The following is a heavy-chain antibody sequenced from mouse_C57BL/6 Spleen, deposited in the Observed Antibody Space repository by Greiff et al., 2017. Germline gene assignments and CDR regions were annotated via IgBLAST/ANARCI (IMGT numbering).Heavy chain of an antibody. Sequence: VQLKESGAELVRPGASVTLSCKASGYTFTDYEMHWVKQTPVHGLEWIGAIDPETGGTAYNQKFKGKAILTADKSSSTAYMELRSLTSEDSAVYYCTRSGIGNYYGSSSDYWGQGTTLTVSS. D-gene: IGHD1-1*01. CDR1: GYTFTDYE. V-gene: IGHV1-15*01. J-gene: IGHJ2*01. CDR3: TRSGIGNYYGSSSDY. CDR2: IDPETGGT.